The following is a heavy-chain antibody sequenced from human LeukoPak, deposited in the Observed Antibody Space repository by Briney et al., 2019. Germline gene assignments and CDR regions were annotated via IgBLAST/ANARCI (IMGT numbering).Heavy chain of an antibody. CDR1: GLTFDDYA. Sequence: GGSLRLSCVASGLTFDDYAMHWVRQAPGKGLEWVSGISWNSGSMGYADSVKGRFTISRDNAKNSLYLQMNSLRAEDTALYYCAKDMGYSGNYRTPDYWGQGTLATVSS. CDR2: ISWNSGSM. V-gene: IGHV3-9*01. D-gene: IGHD1-26*01. CDR3: AKDMGYSGNYRTPDY. J-gene: IGHJ4*02.